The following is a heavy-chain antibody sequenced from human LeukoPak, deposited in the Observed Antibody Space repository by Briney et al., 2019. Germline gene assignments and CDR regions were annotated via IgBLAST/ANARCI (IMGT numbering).Heavy chain of an antibody. CDR2: IIPIFGTA. CDR1: GYTFTSHA. V-gene: IGHV1-69*06. CDR3: VSTYYYDSGGSPDY. J-gene: IGHJ4*02. Sequence: SVKGSCKASGYTFTSHAITWVRQAAGEGREWMGRIIPIFGTANYAQKFQGTVTITADKSTSTTYLELSSLRSEDTAMYYCVSTYYYDSGGSPDYWGQGTLVIVSS. D-gene: IGHD3-22*01.